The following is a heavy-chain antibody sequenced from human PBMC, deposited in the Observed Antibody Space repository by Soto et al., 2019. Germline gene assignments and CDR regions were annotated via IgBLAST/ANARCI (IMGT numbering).Heavy chain of an antibody. CDR2: IKGDGSDK. V-gene: IGHV3-7*01. Sequence: EVQLVESGGGLVQPGGSPRLSCAASGFTFSTYWMSWVRQAPGKGLEWVANIKGDGSDKFYVDPVKGRFTISRDNARNSLYLQMNSLRADDTAVYYCARSMGWRDAFDIWGQGTMVTVSS. D-gene: IGHD3-10*01. CDR3: ARSMGWRDAFDI. CDR1: GFTFSTYW. J-gene: IGHJ3*02.